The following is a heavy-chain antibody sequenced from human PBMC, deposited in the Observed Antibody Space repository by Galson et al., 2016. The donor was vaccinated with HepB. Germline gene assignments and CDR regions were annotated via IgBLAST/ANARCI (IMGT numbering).Heavy chain of an antibody. CDR1: GFSVSDNY. CDR3: ARALGGYCSGGSCYSGRPHGMDV. D-gene: IGHD2-15*01. V-gene: IGHV3-53*01. J-gene: IGHJ6*02. CDR2: IYSGSGGNT. Sequence: SLRLSCAASGFSVSDNYLSWVRQAPGKGLEWVSVIYSGSGGNTYYAGSVKGRFTISRDNSKNTLYLQMNSLGVEDTAIYYCARALGGYCSGGSCYSGRPHGMDVWGQGTTVTVSS.